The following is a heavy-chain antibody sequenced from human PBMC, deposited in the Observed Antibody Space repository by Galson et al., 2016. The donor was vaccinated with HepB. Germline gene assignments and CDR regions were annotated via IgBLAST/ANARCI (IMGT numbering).Heavy chain of an antibody. J-gene: IGHJ4*02. CDR3: ARSSGSRNGYFDY. Sequence: SETLSLTCTVSGRSVSSGTYFWGWIRQPPGKGLEWIGMIYYAGVTLYNPSLESRVTISVDTSKNQFSLRLSSLTAADTSVYYCARSSGSRNGYFDYWGQGALVTVSS. V-gene: IGHV4-39*01. CDR2: IYYAGVT. CDR1: GRSVSSGTYF. D-gene: IGHD1-26*01.